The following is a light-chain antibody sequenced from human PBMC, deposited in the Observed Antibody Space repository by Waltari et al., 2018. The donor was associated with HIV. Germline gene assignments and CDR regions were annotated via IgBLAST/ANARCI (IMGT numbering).Light chain of an antibody. CDR2: EDN. Sequence: QSALTQPASVSGSPGQSITISCTGTSSDVGSYNVVSWYQQHPGKAPKLMIYEDNKRPSGVSNRFSDSKSGNTASLTISGLQAEDEADYYCCSYTGSTTWLFGGGTKLTVL. CDR3: CSYTGSTTWL. CDR1: SSDVGSYNV. V-gene: IGLV2-23*01. J-gene: IGLJ3*02.